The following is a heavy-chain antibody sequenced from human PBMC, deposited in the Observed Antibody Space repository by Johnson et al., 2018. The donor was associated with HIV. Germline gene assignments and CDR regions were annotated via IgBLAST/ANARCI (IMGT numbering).Heavy chain of an antibody. D-gene: IGHD5-18*01. CDR1: GFTFSTYG. J-gene: IGHJ3*02. CDR3: ARERGSIQLWLTDAFDI. V-gene: IGHV3-23*04. Sequence: VQLVESGGGVVQPGGSLRLSCAASGFTFSTYGLSWVRQAPGKGLEWVSGISGSGGSTYYADSVKGRFTISRDNSKNTLYLQMNSLRAEDTAVYYCARERGSIQLWLTDAFDIWGQGTMVTVSS. CDR2: ISGSGGST.